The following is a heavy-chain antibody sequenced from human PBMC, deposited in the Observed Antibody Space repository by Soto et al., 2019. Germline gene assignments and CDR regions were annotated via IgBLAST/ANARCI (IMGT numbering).Heavy chain of an antibody. CDR1: GGTFSSYT. J-gene: IGHJ5*01. CDR2: IIPILGIA. V-gene: IGHV1-69*04. D-gene: IGHD2-15*01. Sequence: SVKVSCKASGGTFSSYTISWVRQAPGQGLEWMGRIIPILGIANYAQKFQGRVTITADKSTSTAYMELSSLRSEDTAVYYCARDSYCSGGSCYSSWFDSWGQGTLVTVSS. CDR3: ARDSYCSGGSCYSSWFDS.